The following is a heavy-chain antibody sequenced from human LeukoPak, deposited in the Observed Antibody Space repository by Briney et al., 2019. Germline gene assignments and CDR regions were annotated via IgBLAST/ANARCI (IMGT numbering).Heavy chain of an antibody. CDR1: GFTFGDYA. CDR2: ISVGGATT. CDR3: AKDSVYYDFWSGYSGPLSFDY. D-gene: IGHD3-3*01. J-gene: IGHJ4*02. Sequence: PGGSLRLSCTASGFTFGDYAMSWVRQAPGKGLEWVSAISVGGATTYYADSVKGRFTISRDNSKNTLYLQMNSLRAEDTAVYYCAKDSVYYDFWSGYSGPLSFDYWGQGTLVTVSS. V-gene: IGHV3-23*01.